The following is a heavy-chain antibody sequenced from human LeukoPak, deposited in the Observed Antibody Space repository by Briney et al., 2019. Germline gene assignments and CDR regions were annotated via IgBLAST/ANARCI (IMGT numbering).Heavy chain of an antibody. V-gene: IGHV3-23*01. CDR1: GFTFSSYS. CDR3: ARDFDDSSGYPDY. J-gene: IGHJ4*02. D-gene: IGHD3-22*01. CDR2: ISGSGGST. Sequence: PGGSLRLSCAASGFTFSSYSMNWVRQAPGKGLEWVSAISGSGGSTYYADSVKGRFTISRDNSKNTLYLQMNSLRAEDTAVYYCARDFDDSSGYPDYWGQGTLVTVSS.